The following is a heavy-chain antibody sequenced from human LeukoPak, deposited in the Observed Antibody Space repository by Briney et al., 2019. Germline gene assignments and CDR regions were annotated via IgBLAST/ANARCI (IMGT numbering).Heavy chain of an antibody. Sequence: GGSLRLSCAGSGFIFDDYGMSWVRQVPGKGLEWVSGTNWNGGSTSYADSVKGRFTIYRDNAKKSLYLQMNSLRAEDTALYRCARVSSGGSFYYFDYWGLGTLVTVSS. CDR3: ARVSSGGSFYYFDY. CDR1: GFIFDDYG. V-gene: IGHV3-20*01. CDR2: TNWNGGST. J-gene: IGHJ4*02. D-gene: IGHD6-19*01.